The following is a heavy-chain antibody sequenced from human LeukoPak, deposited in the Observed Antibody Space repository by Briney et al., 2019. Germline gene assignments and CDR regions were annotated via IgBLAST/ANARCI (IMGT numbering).Heavy chain of an antibody. CDR2: FDPEDGET. CDR1: GYTLTELS. CDR3: ATTCLRYYYGSGSYFDL. J-gene: IGHJ2*01. V-gene: IGHV1-24*01. Sequence: ASVKVSCKVSGYTLTELSMHWVRQAPGKGLEWMGGFDPEDGETIYAQKFQGRVTMTEDTSTDTAYMELSSLRSEDTAVYYCATTCLRYYYGSGSYFDLWGRGTLVTVSS. D-gene: IGHD3-10*01.